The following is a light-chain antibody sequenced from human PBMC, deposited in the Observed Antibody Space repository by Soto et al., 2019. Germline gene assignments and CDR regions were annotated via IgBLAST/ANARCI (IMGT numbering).Light chain of an antibody. CDR2: GNS. CDR3: QSYDSRLRGLV. CDR1: SSNIGAGYD. Sequence: HSVLTQPPSVSGAPGQRVTISCTGSSSNIGAGYDVHWYQQLPGTAPKLLIYGNSNRPSGVPDRFSGSKSGTSASLAITGLQAEDEADYYCQSYDSRLRGLVFGGGTKLTVL. J-gene: IGLJ2*01. V-gene: IGLV1-40*01.